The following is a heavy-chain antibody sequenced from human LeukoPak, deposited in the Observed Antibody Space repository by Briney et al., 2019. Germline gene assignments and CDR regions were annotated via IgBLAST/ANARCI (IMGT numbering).Heavy chain of an antibody. J-gene: IGHJ4*02. CDR1: GYTVTNYY. CDR3: ARSGMWFSTND. D-gene: IGHD2-21*01. CDR2: INPSTNGW. V-gene: IGHV1-46*01. Sequence: ASVTVSCKAPGYTVTNYYMHWVRQAPGQGLEWMGMINPSTNGWTYAQKFQGRVTVTSDTSTSTVYMELSSLRSEDTAVYHCARSGMWFSTNDWGQGTLITVSS.